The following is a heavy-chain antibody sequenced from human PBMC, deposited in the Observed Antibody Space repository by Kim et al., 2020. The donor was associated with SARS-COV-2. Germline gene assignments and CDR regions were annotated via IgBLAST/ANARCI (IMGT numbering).Heavy chain of an antibody. CDR1: GFTFSSYD. J-gene: IGHJ4*02. CDR2: IGTAGDT. Sequence: GGSLRLSCAASGFTFSSYDMHWVRQATGKGLEWVSAIGTAGDTYYPGSVKGRFTISRENAKNSLYLQMNSLRAGDTAVYYCARAYVSSGYGIYYFDYWGQGTLVTVSS. CDR3: ARAYVSSGYGIYYFDY. D-gene: IGHD3-22*01. V-gene: IGHV3-13*04.